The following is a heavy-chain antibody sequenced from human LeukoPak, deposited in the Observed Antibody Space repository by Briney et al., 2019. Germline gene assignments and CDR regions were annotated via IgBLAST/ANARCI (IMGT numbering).Heavy chain of an antibody. J-gene: IGHJ6*02. V-gene: IGHV3-48*03. CDR2: ISSSSSVI. CDR3: ARDGLGSHYYQHGMDV. D-gene: IGHD5-12*01. CDR1: GFTFSSYG. Sequence: GGSLRLSCAVSGFTFSSYGMNWGRQGPGPGQERVSYISSSSSVIFYADSLEGRFTISRDNARSSLYLQMTSLRAEDTGTYYCARDGLGSHYYQHGMDVWGQGTAVTVSS.